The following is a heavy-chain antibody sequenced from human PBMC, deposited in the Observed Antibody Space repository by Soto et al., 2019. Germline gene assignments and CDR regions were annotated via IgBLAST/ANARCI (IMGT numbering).Heavy chain of an antibody. CDR1: GFNFSSYA. CDR3: ARENIGVKAAGRDGEFDY. V-gene: IGHV3-30-3*01. CDR2: ISYDGSNK. J-gene: IGHJ4*02. D-gene: IGHD6-13*01. Sequence: TGGSMRLSCAASGFNFSSYAMHWVRQDPGKGLEWVAVISYDGSNKYYADSVKGRFTISRDNSKNTLYLQMNSLRAEDTAVYYCARENIGVKAAGRDGEFDYWGQGTLVTVSS.